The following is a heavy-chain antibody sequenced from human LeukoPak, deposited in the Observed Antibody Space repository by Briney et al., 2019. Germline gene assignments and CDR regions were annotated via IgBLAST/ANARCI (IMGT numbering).Heavy chain of an antibody. D-gene: IGHD3-16*01. J-gene: IGHJ5*02. CDR3: AGGGALPPPRVSDNWFDP. CDR1: GFTFSSYA. CDR2: ISGGGGST. Sequence: GGSLRLSCAASGFTFSSYAMSWVRQAPGKGLEWVSSISGGGGSTEYADSVKGRFTISRDNSKNTLYLQMNSLRSEDTAVYYCAGGGALPPPRVSDNWFDPWGQGTLVTVSS. V-gene: IGHV3-23*01.